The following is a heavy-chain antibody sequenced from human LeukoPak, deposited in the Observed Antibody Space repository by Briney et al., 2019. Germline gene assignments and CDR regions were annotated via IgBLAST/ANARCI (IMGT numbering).Heavy chain of an antibody. J-gene: IGHJ3*02. CDR3: AKSGGSYGSGSAFDI. CDR2: ISGSGGST. Sequence: QPGGSLGLSCAASGFTFSSYAMSWVRPAPGKGLEWVSAISGSGGSTYYADSVKGRFNISRDNSKNTLYLQVNSLRAGDTAVYYCAKSGGSYGSGSAFDIWGQGTMVTVSS. V-gene: IGHV3-23*01. CDR1: GFTFSSYA. D-gene: IGHD1-26*01.